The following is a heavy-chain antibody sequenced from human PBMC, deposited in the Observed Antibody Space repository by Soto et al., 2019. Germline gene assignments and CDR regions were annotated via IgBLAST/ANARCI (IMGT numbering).Heavy chain of an antibody. CDR1: GGTFSSYT. D-gene: IGHD5-12*01. V-gene: IGHV1-69*12. J-gene: IGHJ2*01. Sequence: QVQLVQSGAEVKKPGSSVTVSCKAYGGTFSSYTISWVRQAPVQGLEWMGGIIPIFGTANYAQKFQGRVTITADESTSTAYMELSSLRSEDTAVYYCARGNHRWLQLWYFDLWGRGTLVTVSS. CDR2: IIPIFGTA. CDR3: ARGNHRWLQLWYFDL.